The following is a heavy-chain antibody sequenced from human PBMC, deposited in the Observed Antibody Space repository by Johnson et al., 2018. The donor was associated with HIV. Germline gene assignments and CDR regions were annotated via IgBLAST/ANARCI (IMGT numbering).Heavy chain of an antibody. CDR1: EFTVSGGY. V-gene: IGHV3-66*02. CDR3: AKETRDSRSAFDI. J-gene: IGHJ3*02. Sequence: VQLVESGGGVVHPGGSLRLSCAASEFTVSGGYMNWVRQAPGKGLEWVSVIYSGGSTYYADSVKGRFTISRDTSKKSVFLQMNSLRPEDTAVYYCAKETRDSRSAFDIWGQGTMVTVSS. D-gene: IGHD4-11*01. CDR2: IYSGGST.